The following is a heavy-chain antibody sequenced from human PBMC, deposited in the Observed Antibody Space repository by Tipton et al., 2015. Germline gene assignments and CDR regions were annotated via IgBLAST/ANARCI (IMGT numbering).Heavy chain of an antibody. V-gene: IGHV1-69*01. CDR3: ASGSSSLLFDY. J-gene: IGHJ4*02. CDR1: GGTFSNYA. D-gene: IGHD6-6*01. Sequence: QSGPEVKKPGSSVNVSCKASGGTFSNYAINWLRQVPGQGLEWMGGIIPIFGTANYAQKFQGRVTIIADESTSTAYMELSSLRSEDTAVYYCASGSSSLLFDYWGQGTLVTVSS. CDR2: IIPIFGTA.